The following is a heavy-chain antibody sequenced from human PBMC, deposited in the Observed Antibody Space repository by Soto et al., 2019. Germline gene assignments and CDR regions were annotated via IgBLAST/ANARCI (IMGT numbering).Heavy chain of an antibody. Sequence: ASVKVSCKASGGTFSSYAISWVRQAPGQGLEWMGGIIPIFGTANYAQKFQGRVTITADESTSTAYMELSSLRSEDTAVYYCARDSNYADYWGQGTLVTVSS. CDR3: ARDSNYADY. J-gene: IGHJ4*02. CDR2: IIPIFGTA. D-gene: IGHD4-4*01. V-gene: IGHV1-69*13. CDR1: GGTFSSYA.